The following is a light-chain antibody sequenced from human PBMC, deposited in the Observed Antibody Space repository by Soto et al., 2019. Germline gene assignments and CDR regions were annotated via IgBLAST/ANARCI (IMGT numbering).Light chain of an antibody. CDR1: HSVGSN. CDR2: GAS. J-gene: IGKJ3*01. V-gene: IGKV3-15*01. CDR3: QQHNNWPPLT. Sequence: EIVITQSPATLSVSPGERATLSCRASHSVGSNLAWYQHKPGQAPRVLIYGASTRATGIPARFSGSGSGTEFTLTISSLQSEDFAVYYCQQHNNWPPLTFGPGTKVDI.